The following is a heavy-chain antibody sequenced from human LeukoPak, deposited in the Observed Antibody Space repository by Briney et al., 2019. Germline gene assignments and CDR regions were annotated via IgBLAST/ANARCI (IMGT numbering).Heavy chain of an antibody. CDR2: ISGGSDYI. V-gene: IGHV3-21*04. CDR1: GFTFSPYS. J-gene: IGHJ5*02. CDR3: ARGAAGFAGWFDP. Sequence: GGSLRLSCAASGFTFSPYSMNWVRQAPGKGLEWVSSISGGSDYIYYADSVKGRFTISRDNAKNSLYLQMNSLRAEDTAVYYCARGAAGFAGWFDPWGQGTLVTVSS. D-gene: IGHD6-13*01.